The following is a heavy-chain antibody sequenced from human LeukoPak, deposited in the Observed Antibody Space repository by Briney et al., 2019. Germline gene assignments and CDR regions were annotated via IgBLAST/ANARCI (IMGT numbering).Heavy chain of an antibody. CDR3: ARAPGYCSSTSCYSLDY. CDR2: IGTAGDT. J-gene: IGHJ4*02. D-gene: IGHD2-2*01. Sequence: GGSLRLSCAASGFTFSSYDMHWVRQATGEGLEWVSAIGTAGDTYYPGSVKGRFTISRENAKNSLYLQMNSLRAGDTAVYYCARAPGYCSSTSCYSLDYWGQGTLVTVSS. V-gene: IGHV3-13*01. CDR1: GFTFSSYD.